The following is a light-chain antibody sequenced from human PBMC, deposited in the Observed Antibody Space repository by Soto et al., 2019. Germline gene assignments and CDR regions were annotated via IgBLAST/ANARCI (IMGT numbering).Light chain of an antibody. CDR3: QQYNNWPRT. Sequence: ERVMTQSPATLSVSPGERATLSCRASQSVSSNLAWYQQKPGQAPRLLIYGASTRATGIPARFSGSGSGTEFTLTISSLQSEDFAVYYCQQYNNWPRTFGQGPRWIS. V-gene: IGKV3-15*01. J-gene: IGKJ1*01. CDR2: GAS. CDR1: QSVSSN.